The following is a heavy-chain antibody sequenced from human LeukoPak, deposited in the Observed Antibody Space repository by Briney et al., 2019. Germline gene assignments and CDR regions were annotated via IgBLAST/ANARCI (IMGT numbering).Heavy chain of an antibody. J-gene: IGHJ4*02. CDR3: AKDYPECTGTSCSGEAFFDY. CDR1: GYTFSNYV. V-gene: IGHV3-23*01. CDR2: ITSGHST. Sequence: GGSLRHFCAASGYTFSNYVMRWVPQAAGKGLEWVSGITSGHSTYYADSVKGRFTISRDNSKNTVYLQMNSLRAEDTAVYYCAKDYPECTGTSCSGEAFFDYWGQGTLVTVSS. D-gene: IGHD2-2*01.